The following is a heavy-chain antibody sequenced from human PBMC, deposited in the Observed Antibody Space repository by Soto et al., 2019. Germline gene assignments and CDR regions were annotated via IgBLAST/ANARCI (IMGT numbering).Heavy chain of an antibody. Sequence: ASVKVSCKASGYTFTSYYMHWVRQAPGQGLEWMGIINPSGGSTSYAQKFQGRVTMTRDTSTSTVYMEPSSLRSEDTAVYYCARDGRITFGGVIVISHRPGVDAFDIWGQGTMVT. D-gene: IGHD3-16*02. CDR1: GYTFTSYY. J-gene: IGHJ3*02. V-gene: IGHV1-46*01. CDR3: ARDGRITFGGVIVISHRPGVDAFDI. CDR2: INPSGGST.